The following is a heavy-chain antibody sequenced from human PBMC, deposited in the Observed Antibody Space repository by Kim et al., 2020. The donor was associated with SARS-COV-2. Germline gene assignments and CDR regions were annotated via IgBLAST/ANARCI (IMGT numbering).Heavy chain of an antibody. D-gene: IGHD5-18*01. Sequence: GGSLRLSCVASGFSFSDSYMSWIRQAPGKGLEWFSYISGSSSDTNYVDSVKGRFTVSRDNTKNSLFLQMNSLRAEDTAGYYCARATRGYGNGNGYWGQGTLVTVSS. J-gene: IGHJ4*02. CDR1: GFSFSDSY. CDR3: ARATRGYGNGNGY. CDR2: ISGSSSDT. V-gene: IGHV3-11*06.